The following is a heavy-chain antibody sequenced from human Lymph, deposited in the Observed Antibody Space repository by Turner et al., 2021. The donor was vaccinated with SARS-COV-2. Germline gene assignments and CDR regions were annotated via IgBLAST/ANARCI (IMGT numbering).Heavy chain of an antibody. CDR2: IIPILGIA. CDR1: GGTFSSYA. V-gene: IGHV1-69*10. CDR3: ARDSPYGSSTSCYDT. D-gene: IGHD2-2*01. J-gene: IGHJ5*02. Sequence: QVPLVPSGAYVKKPWSSVQVSFKASGGTFSSYAITWVRQAPGQGLEWMGGIIPILGIANYAQKFQGRVTITADKSTSTAYMELSSLRSEDTAVYYCARDSPYGSSTSCYDTWGQGTLVTVSS.